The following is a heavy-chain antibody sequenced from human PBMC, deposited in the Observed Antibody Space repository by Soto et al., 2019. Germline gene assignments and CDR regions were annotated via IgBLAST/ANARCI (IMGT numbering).Heavy chain of an antibody. CDR3: TRHFDSSGYYQFNEAFDV. Sequence: QGHLVQSGAEVQKPGASVTISCKTSGFPFTTYYLHWVRQAPGQGLEWMAVINPRSGSTSYAHIFQGRVSVTMEASTNTIYMALSSLTSEDTAVYYCTRHFDSSGYYQFNEAFDVWGHGTTVTVSS. J-gene: IGHJ3*01. CDR1: GFPFTTYY. V-gene: IGHV1-46*01. D-gene: IGHD3-22*01. CDR2: INPRSGST.